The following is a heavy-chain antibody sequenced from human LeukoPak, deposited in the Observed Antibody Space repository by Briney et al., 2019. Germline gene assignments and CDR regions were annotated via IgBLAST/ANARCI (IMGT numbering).Heavy chain of an antibody. CDR3: ARDAYVSYYYYGMDV. J-gene: IGHJ6*04. Sequence: SETLSLTCTVSGGSLSIYYWSWIRQPPGRGLEGRGYIYYSGSTNYNPSLPSRVTISVDTSKSQFSLKLTSVTAADTAVYYCARDAYVSYYYYGMDVWGKGTTVTVSS. V-gene: IGHV4-59*01. D-gene: IGHD3-16*01. CDR1: GGSLSIYY. CDR2: IYYSGST.